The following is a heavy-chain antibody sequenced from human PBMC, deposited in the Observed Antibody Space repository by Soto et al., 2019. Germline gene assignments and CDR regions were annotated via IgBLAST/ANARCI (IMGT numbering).Heavy chain of an antibody. Sequence: PVNGSCKASGCSFSSYAISRVRHAPGQGLEWMGGIIPIFGTANYAQKFQGRVTITADESTSTAYMELSSLRSEDTAVYYCATLPPRIVVVTTEMPTWGQGTLVTVSS. V-gene: IGHV1-69*01. CDR3: ATLPPRIVVVTTEMPT. J-gene: IGHJ5*02. D-gene: IGHD2-21*02. CDR1: GCSFSSYA. CDR2: IIPIFGTA.